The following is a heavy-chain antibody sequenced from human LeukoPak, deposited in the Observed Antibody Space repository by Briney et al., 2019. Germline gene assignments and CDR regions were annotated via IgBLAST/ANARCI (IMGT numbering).Heavy chain of an antibody. Sequence: ASVKVSCKASGYTFTAYYMHWVRQAPGQGLEWTGWINPNSGGTNYAQKFQGRVTMTRDTSISTAYMELSRLRSDDTAVYYCARVLRYCSGGNCYSGGLGYMDVWGKGTTVTISS. CDR1: GYTFTAYY. CDR3: ARVLRYCSGGNCYSGGLGYMDV. CDR2: INPNSGGT. V-gene: IGHV1-2*02. D-gene: IGHD2-15*01. J-gene: IGHJ6*03.